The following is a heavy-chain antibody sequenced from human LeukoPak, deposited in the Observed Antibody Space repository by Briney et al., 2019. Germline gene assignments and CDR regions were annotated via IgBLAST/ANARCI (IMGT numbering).Heavy chain of an antibody. CDR3: AREEGRSYYYYYGMDV. CDR1: GFTFSSYW. J-gene: IGHJ6*02. V-gene: IGHV3-7*01. CDR2: IRQDGSEK. Sequence: GGSLRLSCAASGFTFSSYWMSWVRQAPGKGLEWVANIRQDGSEKYYVDSVKGRFTISRDNSKNTLYLQMNSLRAEDTAVYYCAREEGRSYYYYYGMDVWGQGTTVTVSS.